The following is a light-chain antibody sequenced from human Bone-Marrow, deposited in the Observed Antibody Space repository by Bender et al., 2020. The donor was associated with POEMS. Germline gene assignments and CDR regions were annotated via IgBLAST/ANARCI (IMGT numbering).Light chain of an antibody. CDR1: SSDIGEYKY. V-gene: IGLV2-8*01. CDR2: EVS. J-gene: IGLJ1*01. Sequence: QSALTQPPSASGSPGQSVTLSCTGTSSDIGEYKYVSWYQHHPGKAPKLIIFEVSERPSGVPNRFSGSKSGNTASLTVSGLQAEDEADYYCNSYRSLNTYVFGTGTTVTVL. CDR3: NSYRSLNTYV.